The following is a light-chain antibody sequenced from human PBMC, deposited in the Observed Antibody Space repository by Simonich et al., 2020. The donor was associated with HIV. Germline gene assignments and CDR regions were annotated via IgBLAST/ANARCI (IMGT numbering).Light chain of an antibody. J-gene: IGLJ2*01. CDR1: SSDVDDSNY. V-gene: IGLV2-14*03. CDR2: DVS. Sequence: QSALTQPASVSGSPGQSITISCTGTSSDVDDSNYVFWYQQHPGKVPKLMIYDVSKRPSGVSNRFSGSKSGNTASLTISGLQAEDEADYYCSSYTSSSAVVFGGGTKLTVL. CDR3: SSYTSSSAVV.